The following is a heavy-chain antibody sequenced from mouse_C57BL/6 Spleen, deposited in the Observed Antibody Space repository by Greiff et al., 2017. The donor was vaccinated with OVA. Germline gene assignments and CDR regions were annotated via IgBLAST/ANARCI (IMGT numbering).Heavy chain of an antibody. CDR2: IDPSDSYT. J-gene: IGHJ2*01. CDR3: ASDYDGPHYFDY. V-gene: IGHV1-59*01. D-gene: IGHD2-4*01. Sequence: VQLQQPGAELVRPGTSVKLSCKASGYTFTSYWMHWVKQRPGQGLEWIGVIDPSDSYTNYNQKFKGKATLTVDTSSSTAYMQLSSLTSEDSAVYYWASDYDGPHYFDYWGQGTTLTVSS. CDR1: GYTFTSYW.